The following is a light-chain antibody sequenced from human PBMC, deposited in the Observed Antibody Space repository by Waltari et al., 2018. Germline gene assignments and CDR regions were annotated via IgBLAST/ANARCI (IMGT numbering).Light chain of an antibody. V-gene: IGKV3-15*01. CDR3: QQYNNWPPAGYT. J-gene: IGKJ2*01. CDR2: GAS. Sequence: EIVMTQYPATLSVSPGERATLSCRASQSVSSNLAWYQQKPGQAPRLLIYGASTRATGIPARFSGSGSGTEFTLTISSLQSEDFAVYYCQQYNNWPPAGYTFGQGTKLEIK. CDR1: QSVSSN.